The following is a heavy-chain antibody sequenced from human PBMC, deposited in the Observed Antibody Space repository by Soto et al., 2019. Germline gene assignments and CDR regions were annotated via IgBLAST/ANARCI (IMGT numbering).Heavy chain of an antibody. D-gene: IGHD3-16*01. CDR3: ARNWNYVRMNWFDP. Sequence: WTWIRQTPGQGLEWIGHIYHTGNAYYNPSLKSRVTISMDTSKNRFSLNLTSVIAADTAIYYCARNWNYVRMNWFDPWGQGTLVTVSS. V-gene: IGHV4-30-2*01. J-gene: IGHJ5*02. CDR2: IYHTGNA.